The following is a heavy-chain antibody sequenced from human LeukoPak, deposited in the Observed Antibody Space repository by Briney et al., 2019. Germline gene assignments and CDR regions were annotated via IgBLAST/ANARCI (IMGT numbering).Heavy chain of an antibody. D-gene: IGHD3-22*01. CDR1: GGTFSSYA. CDR3: ARARNYYDSSGRDYYYGMDV. Sequence: SVNVSCKASGGTFSSYAISWVRQAPGQGLEWMGGIIPIFGTANYAQKFQGRVTITADESTSTAYMELSSLRSEDTAVYYCARARNYYDSSGRDYYYGMDVWGQGTTVTVSS. V-gene: IGHV1-69*13. CDR2: IIPIFGTA. J-gene: IGHJ6*02.